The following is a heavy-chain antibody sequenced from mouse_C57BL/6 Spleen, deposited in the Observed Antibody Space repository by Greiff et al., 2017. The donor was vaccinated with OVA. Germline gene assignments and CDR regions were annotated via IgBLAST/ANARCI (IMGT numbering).Heavy chain of an antibody. CDR3: ARYGTVSYAMDY. CDR1: GFTFTDYY. V-gene: IGHV7-3*01. CDR2: IRNKANGYTT. Sequence: EVNVVESGGGLVQPGGSLSLSCAASGFTFTDYYMSWVRQPPGKALEWLGFIRNKANGYTTEYSASVKGRFTISRDNSQSILYLQMNALRAEDSATYYCARYGTVSYAMDYWGQGTSVTVSS. J-gene: IGHJ4*01. D-gene: IGHD1-1*01.